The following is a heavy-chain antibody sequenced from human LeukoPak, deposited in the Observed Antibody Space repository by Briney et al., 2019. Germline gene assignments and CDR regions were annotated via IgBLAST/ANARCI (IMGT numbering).Heavy chain of an antibody. Sequence: GGSLRLSCAVSGFTFTGYGMHWVRQAPGRGLEWVAFTLYDGTSQYYPDSLRGRFTISRDNSKNTLFLQMNNLTHDDTAVYYCAEDLLLRQFVLDFWGQGTPVTVSS. CDR3: AEDLLLRQFVLDF. J-gene: IGHJ4*02. CDR2: TLYDGTSQ. CDR1: GFTFTGYG. D-gene: IGHD5-24*01. V-gene: IGHV3-30*02.